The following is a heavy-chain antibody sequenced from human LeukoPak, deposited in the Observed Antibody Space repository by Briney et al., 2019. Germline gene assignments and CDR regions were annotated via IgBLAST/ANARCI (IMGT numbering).Heavy chain of an antibody. D-gene: IGHD3-16*01. CDR1: GGSISSSSYY. J-gene: IGHJ6*03. CDR3: ARDLGYYMDV. CDR2: IYYSGST. Sequence: SETLSLTCTVSGGSISSSSYYWGWIRQPPGKGLEWIGSIYYSGSTNYNPSLKSRVTISVDTSKNQFSLKLSSVTAADTAVYYCARDLGYYMDVWGKGTTVTISS. V-gene: IGHV4-39*07.